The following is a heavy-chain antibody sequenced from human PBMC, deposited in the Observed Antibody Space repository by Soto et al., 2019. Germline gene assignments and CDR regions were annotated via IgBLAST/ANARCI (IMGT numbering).Heavy chain of an antibody. CDR3: ARLGDEYGYAKGAFDI. J-gene: IGHJ3*02. V-gene: IGHV4-31*03. CDR2: IYYSGST. CDR1: GGSISSGGYY. Sequence: QVQLQESGPGLVKPSQTLSLTCTVSGGSISSGGYYWSWIRQHPGKGLEWIGYIYYSGSTYFNPSLKCRVTISVYTFKNQFSLKLSSGTAADTAVYYCARLGDEYGYAKGAFDICGQGTIVTVSS. D-gene: IGHD5-18*01.